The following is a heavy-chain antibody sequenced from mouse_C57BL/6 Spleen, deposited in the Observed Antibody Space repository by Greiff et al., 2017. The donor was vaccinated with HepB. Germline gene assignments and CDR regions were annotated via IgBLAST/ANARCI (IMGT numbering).Heavy chain of an antibody. J-gene: IGHJ1*03. CDR3: ASDWYFDD. Sequence: EVKLMESGGGLVKPGGSLKLSCAASGFTFSSYAMSWVRQTPEKRLEWVATISDGGSYTYYPDNVKGRFTISRDNAKNNLYLQMSHLKSEDTAMYYCASDWYFDDWGTGTTVTVSS. CDR2: ISDGGSYT. V-gene: IGHV5-4*03. CDR1: GFTFSSYA.